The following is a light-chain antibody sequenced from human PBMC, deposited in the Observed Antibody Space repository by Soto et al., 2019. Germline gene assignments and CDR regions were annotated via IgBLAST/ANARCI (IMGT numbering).Light chain of an antibody. Sequence: EIVMTQSPATLSVSRGERATLSCRASQSVSSKLAWYQQKPGQAPRLLIYGASTRATGIPARFSGSGSGTEFTLTISSLQSEDFAVYYCQQYNNWPVTFGGGTKVDIK. V-gene: IGKV3-15*01. J-gene: IGKJ4*01. CDR1: QSVSSK. CDR2: GAS. CDR3: QQYNNWPVT.